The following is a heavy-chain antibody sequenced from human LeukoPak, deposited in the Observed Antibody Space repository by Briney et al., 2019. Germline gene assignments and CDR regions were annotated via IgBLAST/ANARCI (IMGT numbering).Heavy chain of an antibody. Sequence: PSETLSLTCAVYGGSFSGYYWSWIRQPPGKGLEWIGEINHSGSTNYNPSLKSRVTISVDTSKNQFSLKLSSVTAADTAVYYCARGGPSSSWRYYYYYGMDVWGQGTTVTVSS. J-gene: IGHJ6*02. CDR3: ARGGPSSSWRYYYYYGMDV. D-gene: IGHD6-13*01. CDR2: INHSGST. CDR1: GGSFSGYY. V-gene: IGHV4-34*01.